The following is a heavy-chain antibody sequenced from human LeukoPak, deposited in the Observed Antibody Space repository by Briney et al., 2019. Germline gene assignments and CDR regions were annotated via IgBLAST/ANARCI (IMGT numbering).Heavy chain of an antibody. V-gene: IGHV1-2*02. CDR2: INPNSGGT. D-gene: IGHD3-16*02. CDR1: GYTFTGYY. J-gene: IGHJ4*02. Sequence: GASVKVSCKASGYTFTGYYMHWVRQAPGQGLEWMGWINPNSGGTNYAQKFQGRVTMTRDTSISTAYMELSRLRSDDTAVYYCARKGGSYRFLIDYWGQGTLVTVSS. CDR3: ARKGGSYRFLIDY.